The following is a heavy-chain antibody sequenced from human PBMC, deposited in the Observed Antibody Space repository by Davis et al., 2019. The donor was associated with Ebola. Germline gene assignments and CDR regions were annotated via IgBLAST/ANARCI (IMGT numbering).Heavy chain of an antibody. Sequence: ASVKVSCKASGYTFTSYAMNWVRQAPGQGLEWMGWINTNTGNPTYAQGFTGRFVFSLDSSVSTAYLQINSLKAEDTAVYYCARVATSSWSRYLDLWGRGTLVTVSS. D-gene: IGHD6-13*01. CDR2: INTNTGNP. V-gene: IGHV7-4-1*02. CDR3: ARVATSSWSRYLDL. CDR1: GYTFTSYA. J-gene: IGHJ2*01.